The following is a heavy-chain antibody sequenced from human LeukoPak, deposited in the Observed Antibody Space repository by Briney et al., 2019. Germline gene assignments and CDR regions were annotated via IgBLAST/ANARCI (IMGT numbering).Heavy chain of an antibody. V-gene: IGHV3-7*01. CDR3: ARGGRPDY. D-gene: IGHD3-10*01. CDR2: IKQDGSAK. J-gene: IGHJ4*02. Sequence: GGSLRPSCAASGFTLSSYWMSWVRQAPGRGLEWVANIKQDGSAKDYVDSVKGRFTISRENAKNSLYLQMSSLRAEDTAVYYCARGGRPDYWGQGTLVTVSS. CDR1: GFTLSSYW.